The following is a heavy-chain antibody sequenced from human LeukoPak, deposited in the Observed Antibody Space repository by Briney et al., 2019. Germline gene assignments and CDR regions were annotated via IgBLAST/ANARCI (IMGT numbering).Heavy chain of an antibody. CDR1: GGSISSYY. J-gene: IGHJ4*02. D-gene: IGHD5-24*01. V-gene: IGHV4-59*01. CDR2: IYYSGST. CDR3: ARVKAKGITADY. Sequence: SETLSLTCTVSGGSISSYYWSWIRQPPGKGLEWIGYIYYSGSTNYNPSLKSRVTISVDTSKNQFSLKLSSVTAADTAVYYCARVKAKGITADYWGQGTLVTVSS.